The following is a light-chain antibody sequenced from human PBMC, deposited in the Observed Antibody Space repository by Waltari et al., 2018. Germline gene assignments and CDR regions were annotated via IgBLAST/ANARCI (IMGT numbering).Light chain of an antibody. V-gene: IGLV1-44*01. CDR2: RND. J-gene: IGLJ3*02. CDR1: YSNVGNNV. CDR3: ASWDDSLNGRWE. Sequence: QSELTQPPSASGTPGQKVTISCSGRYSNVGNNVVNWYQQVPGTTPKLLIYRNDQRPSGVPDRFPGSKSGTSASLAISGLRPEDEAEYYCASWDDSLNGRWEFGGGTKVTVL.